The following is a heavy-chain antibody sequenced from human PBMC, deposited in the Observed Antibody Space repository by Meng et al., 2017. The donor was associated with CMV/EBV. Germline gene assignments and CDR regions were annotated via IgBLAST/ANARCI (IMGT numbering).Heavy chain of an antibody. V-gene: IGHV4-34*01. CDR2: INHSGST. CDR1: GGSFSGYY. J-gene: IGHJ4*02. CDR3: AGGIAAAGTRYFDY. Sequence: QLTRWAQGLWKPSLARSLTCAAYGGSFSGYYWSWIRQPPGKGLEWIGEINHSGSTNYNPSLKSRVTISVDTSKNQFSLKLSSVTAADTAVYYCAGGIAAAGTRYFDYWGQGTLVTVSS. D-gene: IGHD6-13*01.